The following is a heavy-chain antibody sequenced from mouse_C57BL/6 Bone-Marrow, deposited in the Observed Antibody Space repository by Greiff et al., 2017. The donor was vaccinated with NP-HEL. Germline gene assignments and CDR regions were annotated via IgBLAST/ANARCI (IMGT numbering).Heavy chain of an antibody. CDR1: GYSFTGYY. J-gene: IGHJ1*03. CDR2: INTSTGGT. V-gene: IGHV1-42*01. Sequence: EVQLQQSGPELVKPGASVKISCKASGYSFTGYYMNWVKQSPEKSLEWIGEINTSTGGTTYNQKFKAKATLTVDKSSSTAYMQLKSLTSEDSAVYYCARYYYGSSYGYFDVWGTGTTVTVSS. CDR3: ARYYYGSSYGYFDV. D-gene: IGHD1-1*01.